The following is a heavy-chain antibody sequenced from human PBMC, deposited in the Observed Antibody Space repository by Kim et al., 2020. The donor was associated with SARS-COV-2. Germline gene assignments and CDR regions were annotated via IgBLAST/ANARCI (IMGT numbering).Heavy chain of an antibody. CDR1: GGSISSYY. CDR3: WGGRDYNDSSGFYWGE. CDR2: SNYTGSS. Sequence: SETLSLTCTVSGGSISSYYWCWSRQRPGKGMEWVGDSNYTGSSSYNPSLKRRGTVSVDTAKNQYSLKLRSVIAADTAAYYCWGGRDYNDSSGFYWGEWGR. J-gene: IGHJ2*01. D-gene: IGHD3-22*01. V-gene: IGHV4-59*01.